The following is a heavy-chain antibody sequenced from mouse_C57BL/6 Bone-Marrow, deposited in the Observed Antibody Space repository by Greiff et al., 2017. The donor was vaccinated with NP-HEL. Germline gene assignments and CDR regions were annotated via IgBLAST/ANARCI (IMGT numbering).Heavy chain of an antibody. Sequence: EVKVVESGGGLVKPGGSLKLSCAASGFTFSDYGMHWVRQAPEKGLEWVAYISSGSSTIYYADTVKGRFTLTRDNAKNTLFLQMTSLRSEDTAMYYSARGRLKRVDYWGQGTTLTVSS. CDR3: ARGRLKRVDY. CDR1: GFTFSDYG. J-gene: IGHJ2*01. D-gene: IGHD2-4*01. V-gene: IGHV5-17*01. CDR2: ISSGSSTI.